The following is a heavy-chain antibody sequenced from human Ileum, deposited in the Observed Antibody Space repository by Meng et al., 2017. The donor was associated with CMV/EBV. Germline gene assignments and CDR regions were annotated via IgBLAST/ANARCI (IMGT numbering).Heavy chain of an antibody. CDR2: MNSDGSST. D-gene: IGHD4/OR15-4a*01. CDR3: ARQWGPNSVWFPLDS. J-gene: IGHJ4*02. CDR1: GFTLRTYW. Sequence: GESLKISCAASGFTLRTYWMQWVRQVPGKGLILVARMNSDGSSTLYADSVKGRFTISRDYAKNTLYLQMNDLRDEDTAVYFCARQWGPNSVWFPLDSWGQGTLVTVSS. V-gene: IGHV3-74*01.